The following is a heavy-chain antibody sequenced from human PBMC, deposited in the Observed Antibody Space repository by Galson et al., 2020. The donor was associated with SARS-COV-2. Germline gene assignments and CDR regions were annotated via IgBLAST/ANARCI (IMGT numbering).Heavy chain of an antibody. V-gene: IGHV4-4*07. CDR2: IYSSGNT. J-gene: IGHJ6*02. Sequence: PSETLSLTCTVSGGSINSYYWSWIRQPAGKTLEWLGRIYSSGNTNYSPSLKSRVTMSVDTSKNQFSLKLSSVTAADTAVYYCARDQLSGPLRDYYFGLDVWGQGTTVTVSS. CDR3: ARDQLSGPLRDYYFGLDV. D-gene: IGHD3-10*01. CDR1: GGSINSYY.